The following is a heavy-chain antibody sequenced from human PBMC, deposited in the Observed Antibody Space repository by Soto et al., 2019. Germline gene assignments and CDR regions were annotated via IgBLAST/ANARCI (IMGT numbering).Heavy chain of an antibody. CDR2: MSPGNSDI. Sequence: GESLKISCKGFGYTFNTYWIGWVRQMPGKGLEWMGVMSPGNSDIRYSPAFQGQVSISADTSISTAYLQWSSLKTSDSGMYYCARQGRTSASSDFWGQGTLVTVSS. CDR3: ARQGRTSASSDF. J-gene: IGHJ4*02. D-gene: IGHD2-21*01. V-gene: IGHV5-51*01. CDR1: GYTFNTYW.